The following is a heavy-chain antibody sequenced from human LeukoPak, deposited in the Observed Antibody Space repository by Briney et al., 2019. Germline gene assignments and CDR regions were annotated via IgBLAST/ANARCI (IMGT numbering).Heavy chain of an antibody. CDR3: ARVRCSGGSCPYYYYYYYMDV. CDR2: INHSGST. D-gene: IGHD2-15*01. V-gene: IGHV4-34*01. Sequence: SETLSLTCAVSGGSFSGYSWSWIRQPPGKGLEWIGEINHSGSTNYNPSLKSRVTISVDTSKNQFSLKLRFVTAADTAVYYCARVRCSGGSCPYYYYYYYMDVWGKGTTVTVSS. CDR1: GGSFSGYS. J-gene: IGHJ6*03.